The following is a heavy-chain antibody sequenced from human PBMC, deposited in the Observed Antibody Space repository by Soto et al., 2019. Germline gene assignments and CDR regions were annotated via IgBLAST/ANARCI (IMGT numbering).Heavy chain of an antibody. CDR2: VTSSPSSR. CDR1: GFTFSGVS. J-gene: IGHJ4*01. CDR3: AREADFASSGYVLDF. V-gene: IGHV3-21*01. Sequence: GGSLRLSCAVSGFTFSGVSMNWVRQAPGKGLEWVSSVTSSPSSRFYADSVKSRFTTSRDDAKNSLFLQMNSLSADDTAVYYCAREADFASSGYVLDFWGLGTMVTVSS. D-gene: IGHD3-22*01.